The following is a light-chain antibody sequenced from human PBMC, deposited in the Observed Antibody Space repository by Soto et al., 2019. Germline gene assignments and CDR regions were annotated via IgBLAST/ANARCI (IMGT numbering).Light chain of an antibody. CDR3: QQRNIWPPVT. J-gene: IGKJ5*01. CDR1: PSVTNF. Sequence: EIVFTQSPAPLSFSPGERATLSCRASPSVTNFLAWYQQKPGQAPRLLIYGAFNRATGIPARFSGSGSGTDFTLTISSLEPEDSAIYYCQQRNIWPPVTFGQGTRLEIK. CDR2: GAF. V-gene: IGKV3-11*01.